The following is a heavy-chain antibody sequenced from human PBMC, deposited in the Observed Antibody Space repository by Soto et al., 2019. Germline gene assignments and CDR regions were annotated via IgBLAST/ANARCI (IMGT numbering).Heavy chain of an antibody. Sequence: QVQLQQWGAGLLKPSETLSLTCAVYGGSFSGYYWSWIRQPPGKGLEWIGEINHSGSTNYKPSIRSRVTISVDTSKNQFPLKLSSVTAADTAVYYCARVTVRTYSSSWHFDYWGQGTLVTVSS. CDR3: ARVTVRTYSSSWHFDY. D-gene: IGHD6-13*01. CDR1: GGSFSGYY. CDR2: INHSGST. V-gene: IGHV4-34*01. J-gene: IGHJ4*02.